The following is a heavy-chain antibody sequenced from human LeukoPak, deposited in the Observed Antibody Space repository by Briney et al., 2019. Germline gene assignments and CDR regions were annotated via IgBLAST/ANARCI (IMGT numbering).Heavy chain of an antibody. CDR2: INSSSSYI. CDR1: GFTFSSYS. J-gene: IGHJ4*02. CDR3: ARTLLGYCSSTSCPLGNFDY. V-gene: IGHV3-21*01. D-gene: IGHD2-2*01. Sequence: GGSLRLSCAASGFTFSSYSMNWVRQAPGKGLEWVSSINSSSSYIYYADSVRGRFTISRDNANNSLYLQMNSLRAEDTAVYYCARTLLGYCSSTSCPLGNFDYWGQGTLVTVSS.